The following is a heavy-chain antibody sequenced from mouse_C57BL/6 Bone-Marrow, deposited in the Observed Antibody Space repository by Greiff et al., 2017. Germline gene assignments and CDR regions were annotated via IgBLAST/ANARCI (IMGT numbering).Heavy chain of an antibody. V-gene: IGHV1-76*01. CDR1: GYTFTDYY. Sequence: QVQLQQSGAELVRPGASVKLSCKASGYTFTDYYINWVKQRPGQGLEWIARIYPGSGNTYYNEKFKGKATLTAEKSSSTAYMQLSSLTSEDSAVYFCARRGNYEEYYAMDYWGQGTSVTVSS. J-gene: IGHJ4*01. D-gene: IGHD2-1*01. CDR3: ARRGNYEEYYAMDY. CDR2: IYPGSGNT.